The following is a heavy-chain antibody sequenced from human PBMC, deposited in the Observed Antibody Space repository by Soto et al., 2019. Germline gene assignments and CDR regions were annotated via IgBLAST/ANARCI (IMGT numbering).Heavy chain of an antibody. D-gene: IGHD6-13*01. V-gene: IGHV4-4*07. CDR2: IYSSGTT. J-gene: IGHJ4*02. Sequence: SATLSLTCSVSGGSISGHYWSWIRLPAGRRLQWVGRIYSSGTTNFNPSRKSRVRMSVDTDRNSFSLRLDSVTAADTAVYYCARNFDIAATGTAFDSWGRGVLVTVSS. CDR1: GGSISGHY. CDR3: ARNFDIAATGTAFDS.